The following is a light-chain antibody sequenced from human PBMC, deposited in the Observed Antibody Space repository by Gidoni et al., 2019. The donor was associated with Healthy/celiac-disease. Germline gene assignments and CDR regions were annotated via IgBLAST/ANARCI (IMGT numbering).Light chain of an antibody. CDR2: DVS. Sequence: QSALTQPRSVSGSPGQSVTISCTGTSSDVGGYNYVSWYQQHPGKAPKLMIYDVSKRPSGVPDRFSGSKSGNTASLTLSGLQAEDEADYYCCSYAGSYHVVFGGGTKLTVL. CDR3: CSYAGSYHVV. CDR1: SSDVGGYNY. V-gene: IGLV2-11*01. J-gene: IGLJ2*01.